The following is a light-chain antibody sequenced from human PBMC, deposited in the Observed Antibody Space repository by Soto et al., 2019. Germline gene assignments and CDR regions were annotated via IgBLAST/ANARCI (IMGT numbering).Light chain of an antibody. CDR1: TRDVGGYKF. J-gene: IGLJ1*01. CDR2: DVN. CDR3: SSYAGSNNV. V-gene: IGLV2-11*01. Sequence: QSALLQPRSVSGSPGQSVTISCTGTTRDVGGYKFVSWYRQHPGKAPKLILYDVNERPSGVPDRFSGSKSDNTASLTISGLQAEDEADYYCSSYAGSNNVFGTGTKLTVL.